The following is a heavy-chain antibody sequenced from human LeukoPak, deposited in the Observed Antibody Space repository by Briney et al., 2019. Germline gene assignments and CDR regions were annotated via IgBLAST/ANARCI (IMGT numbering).Heavy chain of an antibody. V-gene: IGHV1-2*06. CDR3: ARGGYTYGYSDY. Sequence: ASVKVSCKASGYTFTGYYMHWVRQAPGQGLEWMGRINPNSGGTNYAQKFQGGVTMTRDTSISTAYMELSRLRSDDTAVYYCARGGYTYGYSDYWGQGTLVTVSS. CDR1: GYTFTGYY. CDR2: INPNSGGT. J-gene: IGHJ4*02. D-gene: IGHD5-18*01.